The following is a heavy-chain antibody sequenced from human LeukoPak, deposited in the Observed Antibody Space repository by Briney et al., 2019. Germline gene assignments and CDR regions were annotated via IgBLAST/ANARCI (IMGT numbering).Heavy chain of an antibody. V-gene: IGHV4-59*01. CDR3: AREETYYYDSSGPGRGAFDI. CDR2: IYYSGST. J-gene: IGHJ3*02. CDR1: GGSISSYY. Sequence: PSETLSLICTVSGGSISSYYWSWIRQPPGKGLEWIGYIYYSGSTNYNPSLKSRVTISVDTSKNQFSLKLSSVTAADTAVYYCAREETYYYDSSGPGRGAFDIWGQGTMVTVSS. D-gene: IGHD3-22*01.